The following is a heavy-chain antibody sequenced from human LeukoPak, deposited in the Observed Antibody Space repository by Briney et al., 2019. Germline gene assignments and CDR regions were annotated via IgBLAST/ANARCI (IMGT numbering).Heavy chain of an antibody. CDR2: ISGSGGST. CDR3: AKVPRYTVVTPFDY. D-gene: IGHD2-15*01. J-gene: IGHJ4*02. V-gene: IGHV3-23*01. CDR1: GFTFRSYA. Sequence: PGGSLRLSCAASGFTFRSYAMSWVRQAPGRGLEWVSAISGSGGSTYYADPVKGRFTISRDNSKNTLYLQMNSLRAEDTAVYYCAKVPRYTVVTPFDYWGQGTLVTVSS.